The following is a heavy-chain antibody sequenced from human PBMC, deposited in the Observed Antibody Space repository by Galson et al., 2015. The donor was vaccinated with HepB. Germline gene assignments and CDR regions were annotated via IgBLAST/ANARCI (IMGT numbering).Heavy chain of an antibody. Sequence: SLRLSCAASGFMLRSHPMSWVRQAPGQGLEWVSGISGSGGSTHYADSVKGRFTISRDNSKNTLFLQMNSLRVEDTAVYYCANGGYYYDTSGYFNWLDPWGQGTLVTVSS. CDR2: ISGSGGST. CDR1: GFMLRSHP. J-gene: IGHJ5*02. D-gene: IGHD3-22*01. V-gene: IGHV3-23*01. CDR3: ANGGYYYDTSGYFNWLDP.